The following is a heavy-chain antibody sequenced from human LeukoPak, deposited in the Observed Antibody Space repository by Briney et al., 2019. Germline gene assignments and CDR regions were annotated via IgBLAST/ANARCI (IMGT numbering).Heavy chain of an antibody. CDR3: ARHGGSFLNPFDY. D-gene: IGHD1-26*01. Sequence: PGGSLRLSCAASGFTVSSNYMSWVRQAPGKGLEWVSVIYSGGSTYYADSVKGRFTISRDNSKNTLYLQMNSLRAEDTAVYYCARHGGSFLNPFDYWGQGTLVTVSS. V-gene: IGHV3-53*01. CDR2: IYSGGST. J-gene: IGHJ4*02. CDR1: GFTVSSNY.